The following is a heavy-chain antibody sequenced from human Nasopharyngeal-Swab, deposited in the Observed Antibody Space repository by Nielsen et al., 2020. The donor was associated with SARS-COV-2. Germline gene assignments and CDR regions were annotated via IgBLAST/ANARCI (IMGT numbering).Heavy chain of an antibody. CDR1: GFTFNSHG. CDR3: AAGRWYRGGNDAFDI. CDR2: VSSDGSNA. Sequence: GESLKISCAASGFTFNSHGMHWVRQAPGKGLEWVGVVSSDGSNAWYADSLKGRFALSRDNSKNTVDLQMNSLRAEDTAVYYCAAGRWYRGGNDAFDIWGQGTMVTVSS. J-gene: IGHJ3*02. D-gene: IGHD4-23*01. V-gene: IGHV3-30*03.